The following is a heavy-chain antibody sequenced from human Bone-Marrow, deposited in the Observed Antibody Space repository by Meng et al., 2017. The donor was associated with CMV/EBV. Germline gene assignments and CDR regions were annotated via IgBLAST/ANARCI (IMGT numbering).Heavy chain of an antibody. CDR2: MNPNSGNT. D-gene: IGHD2-21*01. Sequence: ASVTVSCQASGYTFISYDINWVREATGQGLEWMGWMNPNSGNTGYSQKFQGRVTITRNTSINTAYMELSSLRSDDTALYYCARGGLWHDWGQGTLVTVSS. V-gene: IGHV1-8*03. CDR1: GYTFISYD. J-gene: IGHJ4*02. CDR3: ARGGLWHD.